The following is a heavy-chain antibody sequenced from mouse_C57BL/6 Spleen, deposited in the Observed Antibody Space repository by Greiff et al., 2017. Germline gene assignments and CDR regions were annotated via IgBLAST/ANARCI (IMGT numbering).Heavy chain of an antibody. V-gene: IGHV1-81*01. CDR2: IYPRSGNT. J-gene: IGHJ2*01. CDR1: GYTFTSYG. D-gene: IGHD2-2*01. Sequence: VQLQQSGAGLARPGASVKLSCKASGYTFTSYGISWVKQRTGQGLEGIGEIYPRSGNTYYNEKFKGKATLTADKYTSTAYMALRRLTSEDTAVYFCAREWKSTVVTSYYYFDYWGQGTTLTVSS. CDR3: AREWKSTVVTSYYYFDY.